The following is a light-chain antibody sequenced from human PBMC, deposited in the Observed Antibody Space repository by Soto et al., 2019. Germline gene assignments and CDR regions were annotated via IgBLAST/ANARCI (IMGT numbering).Light chain of an antibody. CDR2: WAS. J-gene: IGKJ2*01. Sequence: DIVMTQSPDSLAVSLGERATINCKSSQSVLYSSNNKNYLAWYQQKPGQPPKLLIYWASTRESGVPDRSSGRGSGTDFALTISSLQAEDVAVYYCQQYYSTPPTFGQGTKLEIK. CDR3: QQYYSTPPT. V-gene: IGKV4-1*01. CDR1: QSVLYSSNNKNY.